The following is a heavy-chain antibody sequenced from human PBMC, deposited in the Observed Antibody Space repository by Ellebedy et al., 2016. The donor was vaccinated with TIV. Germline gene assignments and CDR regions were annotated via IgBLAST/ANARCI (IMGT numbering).Heavy chain of an antibody. CDR2: ISYDGSNK. CDR1: GFTFSSYG. Sequence: GESLKISCAASGFTFSSYGMHWVRQAPGKGLEWVAVISYDGSNKYYADSVKGRFTISRDNSKNTLYLQMNSLRAEDTAVYYWALWDSSPGDAFDIWGQGTMVTVSS. J-gene: IGHJ3*02. CDR3: ALWDSSPGDAFDI. V-gene: IGHV3-30*03. D-gene: IGHD3-22*01.